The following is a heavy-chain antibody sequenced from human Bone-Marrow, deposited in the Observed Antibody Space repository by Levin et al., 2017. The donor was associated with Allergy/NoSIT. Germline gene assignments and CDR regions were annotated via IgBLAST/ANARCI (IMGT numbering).Heavy chain of an antibody. J-gene: IGHJ4*02. V-gene: IGHV3-30*04. CDR3: ASLHYDILTGFDDPDY. CDR2: ISYDGSNK. Sequence: SCAASGFTFSSYAMHWVRQAPGKGLEWVAVISYDGSNKYYADSVKGRFTISRDNSKNTLYLQMNSLRAEDTAVYYCASLHYDILTGFDDPDYWGQGTLVTVSS. CDR1: GFTFSSYA. D-gene: IGHD3-9*01.